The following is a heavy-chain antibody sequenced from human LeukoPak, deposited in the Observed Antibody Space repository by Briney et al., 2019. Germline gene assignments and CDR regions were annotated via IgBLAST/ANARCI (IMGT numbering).Heavy chain of an antibody. D-gene: IGHD6-13*01. Sequence: SETLSLTCAVSGGFISSSNWWSWVRQPAGKGLEWIGEIYHSGSTNYNPSLKSRVTISVDTSKNQFSLKLSSVTAADTAVYYCAVYSSSWYDHFDYWGQGTLVTVSS. CDR1: GGFISSSNW. V-gene: IGHV4-4*02. CDR2: IYHSGST. J-gene: IGHJ4*02. CDR3: AVYSSSWYDHFDY.